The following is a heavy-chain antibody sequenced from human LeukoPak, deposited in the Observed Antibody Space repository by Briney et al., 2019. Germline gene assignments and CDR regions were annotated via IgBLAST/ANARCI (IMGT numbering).Heavy chain of an antibody. Sequence: SETLSLTCTVSGGSISSYYWSWIRQPPGKGLEWIGYIYYSGSTNYNPSLKSRVTISVDTSKNQFSLKLSSVTAADTAVYYCARGYSYGPIAFDIWGQGTKATVSS. CDR1: GGSISSYY. CDR3: ARGYSYGPIAFDI. V-gene: IGHV4-59*13. J-gene: IGHJ3*02. D-gene: IGHD5-18*01. CDR2: IYYSGST.